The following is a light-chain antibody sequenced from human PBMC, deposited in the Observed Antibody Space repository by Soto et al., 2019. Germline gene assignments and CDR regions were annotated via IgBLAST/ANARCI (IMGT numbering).Light chain of an antibody. CDR3: QKYNSAPT. V-gene: IGKV1-27*01. Sequence: DMQMTQSPSSLTASVGDRVSITCRASQGISNKLAWYQQKPGKSPKLLIYAASTLQSGVPSRFSGSGSGTDFTLTISSLQPEDIATYYCQKYNSAPTFGQGKRLEI. CDR2: AAS. J-gene: IGKJ5*01. CDR1: QGISNK.